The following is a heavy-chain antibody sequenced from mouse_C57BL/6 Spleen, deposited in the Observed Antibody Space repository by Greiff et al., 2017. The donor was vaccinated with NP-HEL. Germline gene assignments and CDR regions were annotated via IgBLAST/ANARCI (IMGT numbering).Heavy chain of an antibody. D-gene: IGHD2-10*02. V-gene: IGHV1-74*01. CDR2: IHPSDSDT. Sequence: QVQLKQPGAELVKPGASVKVSCKASGYTFTSYWMHWVKQRPGQGLEWIGRIHPSDSDTNYNQKFKGKATLTVDKSSSTAYMQLSSLTSEDSAVYYCVYGNYVYWYFDVWGTGTTVTVSS. J-gene: IGHJ1*03. CDR1: GYTFTSYW. CDR3: VYGNYVYWYFDV.